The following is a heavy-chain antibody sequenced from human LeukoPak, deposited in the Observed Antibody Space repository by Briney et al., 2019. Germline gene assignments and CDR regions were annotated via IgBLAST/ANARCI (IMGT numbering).Heavy chain of an antibody. J-gene: IGHJ3*02. D-gene: IGHD4/OR15-4a*01. CDR3: ARRTIEDYWLGDIWAFDI. CDR1: GYTFTGYY. V-gene: IGHV1-2*02. Sequence: ASVKVSCKASGYTFTGYYMHWVRQAPGQGLEWMGWINPNSGGTNYAQKVQGRVTMTTDTSTSTAYMELRSLRSDDTAMYYCARRTIEDYWLGDIWAFDIWGQGTMVTVSS. CDR2: INPNSGGT.